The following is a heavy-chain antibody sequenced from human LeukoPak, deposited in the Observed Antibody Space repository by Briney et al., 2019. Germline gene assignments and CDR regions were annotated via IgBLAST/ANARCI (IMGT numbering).Heavy chain of an antibody. Sequence: GASVNVSCKASGYIFTSYAMHWVRRATGQRLEGMGWINVGNGNTKFSQKLQGRVTITRDTSASTAYMELSSLRSEDSAVYYCARDGGFVWVGELLRYSNWFDSWGQGTLVTVSS. CDR1: GYIFTSYA. J-gene: IGHJ5*01. V-gene: IGHV1-3*01. D-gene: IGHD3-10*01. CDR3: ARDGGFVWVGELLRYSNWFDS. CDR2: INVGNGNT.